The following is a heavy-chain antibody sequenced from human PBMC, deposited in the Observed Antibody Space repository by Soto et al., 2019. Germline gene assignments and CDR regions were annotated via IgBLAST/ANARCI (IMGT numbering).Heavy chain of an antibody. CDR3: SRGNDAYKGGRT. V-gene: IGHV4-34*02. Sequence: QVQLQQWGAGLLKPSETLSLTCAVYDGSLSDDYYTWTRQSPGKGLEWIGEIHPSGSTYYNPSLKTRXILXQXMSKKQFSLNLISVTAADTGEYYCSRGNDAYKGGRTWGQGTLVTVSS. CDR1: DGSLSDDY. D-gene: IGHD1-1*01. J-gene: IGHJ5*02. CDR2: IHPSGST.